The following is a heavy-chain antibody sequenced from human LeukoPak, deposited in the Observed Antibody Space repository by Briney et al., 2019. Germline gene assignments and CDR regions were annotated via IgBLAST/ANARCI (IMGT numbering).Heavy chain of an antibody. CDR1: GGSISSGDYY. J-gene: IGHJ4*02. Sequence: SQTLSLTCTVSGGSISSGDYYWSWTRQPPGKGLEWIGYIYYSGSTYYNPSLKSRVTISVDTSKNQFSLKLSSVTAADTAVYYCAREDYGDYGRFVDYWGQGTLVTVSS. V-gene: IGHV4-30-4*01. D-gene: IGHD4-17*01. CDR3: AREDYGDYGRFVDY. CDR2: IYYSGST.